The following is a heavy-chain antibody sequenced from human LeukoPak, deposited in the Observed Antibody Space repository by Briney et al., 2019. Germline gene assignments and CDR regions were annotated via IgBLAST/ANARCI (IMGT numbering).Heavy chain of an antibody. J-gene: IGHJ6*03. D-gene: IGHD7-27*01. Sequence: GASVKVSCKASGYTFTGYYMHWVRQAPGEGLEWMGWINPNSCGTNYAQKFHGRVTMTRDTVISKADMELSRLKSDDTAVYYCASGDLSFGYYYSMDVWGKGTTVTVSS. CDR3: ASGDLSFGYYYSMDV. V-gene: IGHV1-2*02. CDR1: GYTFTGYY. CDR2: INPNSCGT.